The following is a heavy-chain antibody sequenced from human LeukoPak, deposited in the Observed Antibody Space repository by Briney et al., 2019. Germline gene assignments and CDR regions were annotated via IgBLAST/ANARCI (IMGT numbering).Heavy chain of an antibody. CDR2: ISYDGSNK. Sequence: GGSLRLSCAASGFTFSSYGMHWVRQAPGKGLEWVAVISYDGSNKYYADSVKGRFTISRDNAKDSLYLQMNSLRAEDTAVYYCARSKSILCDYWGQGTLVTVSS. CDR1: GFTFSSYG. D-gene: IGHD2-21*01. CDR3: ARSKSILCDY. J-gene: IGHJ4*02. V-gene: IGHV3-30*03.